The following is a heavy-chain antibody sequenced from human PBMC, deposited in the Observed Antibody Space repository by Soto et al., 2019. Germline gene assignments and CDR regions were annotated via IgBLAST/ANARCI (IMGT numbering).Heavy chain of an antibody. Sequence: EVQLVESGGGLVEPGGSLRLSCAASGFTFSNYNMNWVRQAPGKGLEWLSYISRSRSSSAVYYADSVQGRFTISRDNAKNSLYLQMNGLRDVDMAVYYCARDGGGGLLGVAGMDVWGQGTTVTVSS. CDR3: ARDGGGGLLGVAGMDV. V-gene: IGHV3-48*02. D-gene: IGHD3-3*01. CDR1: GFTFSNYN. CDR2: ISRSRSSSAV. J-gene: IGHJ6*02.